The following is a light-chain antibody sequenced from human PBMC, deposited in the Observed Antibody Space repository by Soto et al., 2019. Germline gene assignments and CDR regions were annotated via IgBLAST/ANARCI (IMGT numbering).Light chain of an antibody. CDR3: LQYNNWPPIT. J-gene: IGKJ5*01. Sequence: EIVMTQSPATLSVSPGERATLSCRASQSVSSNLAWYQQKPGQAPRLLIYGASTRATGIPARFSGSGSGTEFSLTISSLQSEDFAVYYCLQYNNWPPITFGQGTLLEIK. CDR2: GAS. V-gene: IGKV3-15*01. CDR1: QSVSSN.